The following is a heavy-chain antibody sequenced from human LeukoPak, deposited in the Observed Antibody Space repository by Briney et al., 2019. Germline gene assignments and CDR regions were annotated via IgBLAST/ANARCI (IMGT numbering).Heavy chain of an antibody. CDR2: ISYDGSNK. CDR1: GFTFSSYA. CDR3: ARGPRVATICRY. Sequence: GGSLRLSCAASGFTFSSYAMHWVRQAPGKGLEGVAVISYDGSNKYYADSVKGRFTISRDNSKNTLYLQMNSLRAEDTAVYYCARGPRVATICRYWGQGTLVTVSS. V-gene: IGHV3-30*04. J-gene: IGHJ4*02. D-gene: IGHD5-12*01.